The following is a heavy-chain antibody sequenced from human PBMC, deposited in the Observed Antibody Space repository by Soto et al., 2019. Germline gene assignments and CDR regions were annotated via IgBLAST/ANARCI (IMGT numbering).Heavy chain of an antibody. D-gene: IGHD6-6*01. CDR3: ARDGLLYSSFFDYYYGMDV. Sequence: EVQLVESGGGLVQPGGSLRLSCAASGFTFSSYWMSWVRQAPGKGLEWVANIKQDGSEKYYVDSVKGRFTISRDNAKNSLYLQMNSLRAEDTAVYYCARDGLLYSSFFDYYYGMDVWGQGTTVTVSS. CDR1: GFTFSSYW. CDR2: IKQDGSEK. V-gene: IGHV3-7*03. J-gene: IGHJ6*02.